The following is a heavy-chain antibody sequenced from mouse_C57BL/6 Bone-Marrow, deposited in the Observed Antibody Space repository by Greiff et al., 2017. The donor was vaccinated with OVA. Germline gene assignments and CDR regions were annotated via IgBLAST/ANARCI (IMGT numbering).Heavy chain of an antibody. CDR3: ARLYYGSSYGTDWFAY. CDR1: GFTFSDYG. D-gene: IGHD1-1*01. V-gene: IGHV5-17*01. J-gene: IGHJ3*01. CDR2: ISSGSSTI. Sequence: EVKLEESGGGLVKPGGSLKLSCAASGFTFSDYGMHWVRQAPEKGLEWVAYISSGSSTIYYADTVTGRFTISRAHAKNTLFLQMTSLRSEDTAMYYCARLYYGSSYGTDWFAYWGQGTLVTVSA.